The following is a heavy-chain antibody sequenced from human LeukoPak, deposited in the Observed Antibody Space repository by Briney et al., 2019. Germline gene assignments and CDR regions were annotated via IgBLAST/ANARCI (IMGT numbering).Heavy chain of an antibody. CDR3: ARDIAVAAHFDY. CDR1: GFTFSDYY. J-gene: IGHJ4*02. CDR2: ISSSSSYT. Sequence: GGSLRLSCAASSGFTFSDYYMSWIRQAPGKGLEWVSHISSSSSYTMYADSVKGRFTISRDNAKNSLYLQMNSLRVEDTAVYYCARDIAVAAHFDYWAQGTLVTVSS. D-gene: IGHD6-19*01. V-gene: IGHV3-11*05.